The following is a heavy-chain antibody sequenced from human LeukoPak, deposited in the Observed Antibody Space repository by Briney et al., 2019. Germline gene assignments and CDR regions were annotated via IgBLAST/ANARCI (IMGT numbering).Heavy chain of an antibody. CDR1: GFTFDDYT. V-gene: IGHV3-43*01. J-gene: IGHJ5*02. Sequence: PGGSLRLSCAASGFTFDDYTMHWVRQAPGKGLEWVSLISWDGGSTYYVDSVKGRFTISRDNAKNSLYLQMNSLRAEDTALYYCAKDRGGQVVTPYNWFDPWGQGTLVTVSS. CDR2: ISWDGGST. CDR3: AKDRGGQVVTPYNWFDP. D-gene: IGHD4-23*01.